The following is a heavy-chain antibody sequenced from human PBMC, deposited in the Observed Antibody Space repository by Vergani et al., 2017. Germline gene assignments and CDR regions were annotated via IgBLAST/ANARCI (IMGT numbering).Heavy chain of an antibody. V-gene: IGHV1-69*08. CDR2: IIPILGIA. D-gene: IGHD5-12*01. CDR3: AGERGYVPGVRFDY. CDR1: GGTFSSYT. J-gene: IGHJ4*02. Sequence: QVQLVQSGAEVKKPGSSVKVSCKASGGTFSSYTISWVRQAPGQGLEGMGRIIPILGIANYAQKFHGRVTITADKYTITAYMELSSLRSEDTAVYYCAGERGYVPGVRFDYWGQGTLVTVSS.